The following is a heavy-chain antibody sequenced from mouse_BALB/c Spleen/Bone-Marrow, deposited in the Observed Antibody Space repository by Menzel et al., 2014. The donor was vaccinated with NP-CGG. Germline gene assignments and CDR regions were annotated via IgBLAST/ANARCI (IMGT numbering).Heavy chain of an antibody. CDR2: ISNGGGST. J-gene: IGHJ2*01. V-gene: IGHV5-12*02. CDR3: ARHSDYDYFDY. Sequence: GQGVESGGGLVQPGGSLKLSCATSGFTFSDYYMYWVRQTPEKRLEWVAYISNGGGSTYYPDTVKDRFTISRDNAKNTLYLQMSRLKSEDTAMYYCARHSDYDYFDYWGQGTTLTVSS. CDR1: GFTFSDYY. D-gene: IGHD2-4*01.